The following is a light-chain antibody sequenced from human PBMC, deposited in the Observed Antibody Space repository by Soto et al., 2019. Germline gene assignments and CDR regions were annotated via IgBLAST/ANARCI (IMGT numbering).Light chain of an antibody. J-gene: IGKJ1*01. CDR2: QVS. CDR1: QSLGSSDENTF. V-gene: IGKV2-30*01. Sequence: DVVMTQSPLSLPVTLGQPASISCRSSQSLGSSDENTFLNWFQQRPGQSPRRLIYQVSRRDSGVPERFSGSGSGTDFTLKISRVEAEDVGVYYCMQGSHWPPWTFGQGTKVEIK. CDR3: MQGSHWPPWT.